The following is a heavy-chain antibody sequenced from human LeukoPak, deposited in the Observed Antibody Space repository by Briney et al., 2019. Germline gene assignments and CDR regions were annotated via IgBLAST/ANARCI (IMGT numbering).Heavy chain of an antibody. J-gene: IGHJ4*02. CDR1: GFTFSSYG. V-gene: IGHV3-30*18. CDR3: AKVTVGAITGPYFDY. D-gene: IGHD1-26*01. CDR2: ISYDGSNK. Sequence: GSLRLSCAASGFTFSSYGMHWVRQAPGKGLEWVAVISYDGSNKYYADSVEGRFTISRDNSKNTLYLQMNSLRAEDTAVYYCAKVTVGAITGPYFDYWGQGTLVTVSP.